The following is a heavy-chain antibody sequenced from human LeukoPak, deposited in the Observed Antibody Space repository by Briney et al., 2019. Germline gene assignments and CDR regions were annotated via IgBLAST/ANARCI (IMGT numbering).Heavy chain of an antibody. V-gene: IGHV1-69*13. Sequence: ASVKVSCKASGGTFSSYAISWVRQAPGQGLEWMGGIIPIFGTANYAQKFQGRVTITADESTSTAYMELSSLRSEDTAVYYCARDRVYYDFWSGYYSPDAFDIWGQGTMVTVSS. CDR1: GGTFSSYA. J-gene: IGHJ3*02. CDR3: ARDRVYYDFWSGYYSPDAFDI. D-gene: IGHD3-3*01. CDR2: IIPIFGTA.